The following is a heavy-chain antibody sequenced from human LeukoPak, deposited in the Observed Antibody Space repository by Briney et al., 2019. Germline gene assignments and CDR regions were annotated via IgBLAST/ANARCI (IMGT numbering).Heavy chain of an antibody. V-gene: IGHV1-18*01. CDR3: ARDRPSPRSYYYYYYGMDV. Sequence: ASVKVSCKASGYTFTSYGISWVRQAPGQGLEWMGWISAYNGNTNYAQKLQGRVTMTTDTSTSTAHMELRSLRSDDTAVYYCARDRPSPRSYYYYYYGMDVWGQGTTVTVSS. D-gene: IGHD1-26*01. J-gene: IGHJ6*02. CDR1: GYTFTSYG. CDR2: ISAYNGNT.